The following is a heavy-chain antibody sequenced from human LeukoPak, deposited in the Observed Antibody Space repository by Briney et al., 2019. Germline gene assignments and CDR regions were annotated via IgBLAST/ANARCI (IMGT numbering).Heavy chain of an antibody. CDR1: GGSFSGHY. V-gene: IGHV4-34*01. J-gene: IGHJ4*02. CDR2: INHSGST. Sequence: PSETLSLTCAVYGGSFSGHYWSWIRQPPGKGLEWIGEINHSGSTNYNPSLKSRVTISVDTSKNQFSLKLSSVTAADTAVYYCARDKGYYYGSGSYLRHPPHFDYWGQGTLVTVSS. D-gene: IGHD3-10*01. CDR3: ARDKGYYYGSGSYLRHPPHFDY.